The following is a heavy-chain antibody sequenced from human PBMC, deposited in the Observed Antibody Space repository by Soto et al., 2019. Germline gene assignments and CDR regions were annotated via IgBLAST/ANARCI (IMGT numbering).Heavy chain of an antibody. CDR1: GGSISSGGYY. D-gene: IGHD2-15*01. J-gene: IGHJ3*02. CDR2: IYYSGST. CDR3: ARACTRRKYCSGGSCYSTLDAFGI. Sequence: SETLSLTCTVSGGSISSGGYYWSWIRQHPGKGLEWIGYIYYSGSTYYNPSLKSRVTISVDTSKNQFSLKLSSVTAADTAVYYCARACTRRKYCSGGSCYSTLDAFGIWGQGTMVTVSS. V-gene: IGHV4-31*03.